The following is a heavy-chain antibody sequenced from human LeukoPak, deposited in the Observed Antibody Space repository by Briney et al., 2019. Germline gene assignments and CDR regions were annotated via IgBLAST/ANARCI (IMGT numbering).Heavy chain of an antibody. V-gene: IGHV5-51*01. CDR1: GYSFTSYW. J-gene: IGHJ5*02. D-gene: IGHD5-18*01. Sequence: GESLKISCKGSGYSFTSYWIGWVRQMPRKGLEWMGIIYPGDSDTRYSPSFQGQVTISADKSISTAYLQWSSLKASDTAMYYCARHRDTAMVTPYNWFDPWGQGTLVTVSS. CDR3: ARHRDTAMVTPYNWFDP. CDR2: IYPGDSDT.